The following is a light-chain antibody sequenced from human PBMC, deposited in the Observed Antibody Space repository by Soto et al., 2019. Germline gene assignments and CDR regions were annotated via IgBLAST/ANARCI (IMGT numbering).Light chain of an antibody. J-gene: IGLJ2*01. V-gene: IGLV2-14*03. Sequence: QSALTQPASVSGSPGQSITIPCTGTSSDIGAYNVVSWYQQHPGKAPKLMLYDVNIRPSGVSNRFSGSKSGNTASLTISGIQAEDEADYYCTSWTTSTTMIFGGGTKLTVL. CDR2: DVN. CDR1: SSDIGAYNV. CDR3: TSWTTSTTMI.